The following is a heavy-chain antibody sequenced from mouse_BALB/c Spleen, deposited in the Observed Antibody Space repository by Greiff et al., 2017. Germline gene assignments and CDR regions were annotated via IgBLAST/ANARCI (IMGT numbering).Heavy chain of an antibody. Sequence: EVKLMESGGGLVQPGGSRKLSCAASGFTFSDYGMAWVRQAPGKGPEWVAFISNLAYSIYYADTVTGRFTISRENAKNTLYLEMSSLRSEDTAMYYCARDGYGNYPAWFAYWGQGTLVTVSA. CDR2: ISNLAYSI. CDR1: GFTFSDYG. D-gene: IGHD2-1*01. J-gene: IGHJ3*01. V-gene: IGHV5-15*02. CDR3: ARDGYGNYPAWFAY.